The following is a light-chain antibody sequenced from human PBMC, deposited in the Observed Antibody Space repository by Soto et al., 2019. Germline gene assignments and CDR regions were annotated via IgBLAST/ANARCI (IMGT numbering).Light chain of an antibody. Sequence: DIQMTHSPSTLSASVGDRVTITCRASQSISSWLAWYQQKPGKAPKLLIYKASGLESGVPSRFSGSGSGTDFTLTISSLQPDDFATYYCQQYNSYSRTFGQGTKVDI. J-gene: IGKJ1*01. CDR2: KAS. CDR1: QSISSW. V-gene: IGKV1-5*03. CDR3: QQYNSYSRT.